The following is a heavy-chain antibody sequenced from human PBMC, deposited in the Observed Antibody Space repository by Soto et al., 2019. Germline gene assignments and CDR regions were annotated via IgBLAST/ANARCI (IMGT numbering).Heavy chain of an antibody. CDR1: GFTFSSYA. D-gene: IGHD1-26*01. CDR2: ISYDGSNK. J-gene: IGHJ4*02. V-gene: IGHV3-30-3*01. CDR3: ARSGGSGSHAGSFDY. Sequence: PGGSLRLSCAASGFTFSSYAMHWVRQAPGKGLEWVAVISYDGSNKYHADSVKGRFTISRDNSKNTLYLQMNSLRAEDTAVYYCARSGGSGSHAGSFDYWGQGTLVTVSS.